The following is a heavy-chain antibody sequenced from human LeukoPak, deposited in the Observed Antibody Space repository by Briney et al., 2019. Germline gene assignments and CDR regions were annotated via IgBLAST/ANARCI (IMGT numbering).Heavy chain of an antibody. CDR1: GYSISSGYY. J-gene: IGHJ4*02. V-gene: IGHV4-38-2*02. CDR3: ARSSNYDVPRYFDY. D-gene: IGHD4-11*01. CDR2: IYHSGST. Sequence: SETLSLTCTVSGYSISSGYYWGWIRQPPGKGLEWIGSIYHSGSTYYNPSLKSRVTISVDTSKNQFSLKLSSVTAADTAVYYCARSSNYDVPRYFDYWGPGTLVTVSS.